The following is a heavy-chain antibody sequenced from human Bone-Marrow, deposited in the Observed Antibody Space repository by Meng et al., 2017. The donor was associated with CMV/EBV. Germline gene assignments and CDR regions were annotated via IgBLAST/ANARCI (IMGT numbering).Heavy chain of an antibody. CDR3: ARDRIDWELNYGMDV. Sequence: ASVKVSCKASGYIFTEHYVHWVRQAPGEGLEWMGWVNPNSGGTNYAQKFQGRVTMTRDTSISTAYMELSSLRSDDTAVYYCARDRIDWELNYGMDVWGPGTTVTVFS. D-gene: IGHD1-26*01. CDR2: VNPNSGGT. J-gene: IGHJ6*02. CDR1: GYIFTEHY. V-gene: IGHV1-2*02.